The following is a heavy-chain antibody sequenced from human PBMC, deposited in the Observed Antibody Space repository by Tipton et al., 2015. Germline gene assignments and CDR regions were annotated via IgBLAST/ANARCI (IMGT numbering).Heavy chain of an antibody. V-gene: IGHV4-31*03. CDR2: IFTSGST. Sequence: TLSLTCTVSGASVSSGIYYWSWIRQHPGKGLEWIGYIFTSGSTYYNPSLKSRVSISLDASKNQFSLKLNSVTAADTAVYYCARDGGGAIPDYWGQGTLVTVSS. J-gene: IGHJ4*02. D-gene: IGHD1-26*01. CDR3: ARDGGGAIPDY. CDR1: GASVSSGIYY.